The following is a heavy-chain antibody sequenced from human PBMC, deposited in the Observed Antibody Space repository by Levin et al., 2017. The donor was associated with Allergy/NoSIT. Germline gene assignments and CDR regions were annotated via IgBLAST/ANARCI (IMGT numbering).Heavy chain of an antibody. CDR3: ARHYYDSSGPD. J-gene: IGHJ4*02. Sequence: GESLKISCAASGFTFSSYAMTWVRQAPGKGLEWVSAISGSGASTYYADSVKGRFTISRDNSKDTLYLQMNSLRADDTAVYYCARHYYDSSGPDWGQGTLVTVSS. CDR1: GFTFSSYA. D-gene: IGHD3-22*01. CDR2: ISGSGAST. V-gene: IGHV3-23*01.